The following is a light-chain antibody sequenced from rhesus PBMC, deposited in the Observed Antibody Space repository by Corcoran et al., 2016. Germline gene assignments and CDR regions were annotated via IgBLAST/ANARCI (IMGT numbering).Light chain of an antibody. CDR3: CSFTTSDTYI. V-gene: IGLV2S7*01. Sequence: QTAPTQPPSMSGSLGQSVTISCTGTSSDVGGYTYVSWYQQHPGKAPKLMIYGVAKRPSGVSDRFSGSKSGNTASLTISGLQAEDEAAYYCCSFTTSDTYIFGPGTRLTVL. CDR1: SSDVGGYTY. CDR2: GVA. J-gene: IGLJ1*01.